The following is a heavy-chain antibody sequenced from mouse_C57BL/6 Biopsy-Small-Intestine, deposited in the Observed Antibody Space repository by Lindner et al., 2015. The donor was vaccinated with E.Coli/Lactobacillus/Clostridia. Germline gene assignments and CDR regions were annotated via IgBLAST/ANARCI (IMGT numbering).Heavy chain of an antibody. CDR3: ARHYGSSSGSAMDY. V-gene: IGHV1-80*01. D-gene: IGHD1-1*01. Sequence: VQLQESGAELVKPGASVKISCKASGYAFSSYWMNWVKQRPGKGLEWIGQIYPGDGDTNYNGKFKGKATLTADKSSSTAYMHLSSLTSEDSAVYFCARHYGSSSGSAMDYWGQGTSVTVSS. CDR2: IYPGDGDT. CDR1: GYAFSSYW. J-gene: IGHJ4*01.